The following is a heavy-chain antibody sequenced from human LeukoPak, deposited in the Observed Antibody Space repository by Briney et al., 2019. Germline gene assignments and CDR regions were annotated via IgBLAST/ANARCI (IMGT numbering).Heavy chain of an antibody. J-gene: IGHJ4*02. CDR3: GNPCGGGTCPEY. Sequence: GGSLSLSCAASGFRFTSYWMTWVHQAPGKGLEWVGNIGQDGSVKNYADSVKGRFTISRDNAKNSVFLQMNSLRAEDTAFYYCGNPCGGGTCPEYWGRGTLVTVSS. CDR2: IGQDGSVK. CDR1: GFRFTSYW. D-gene: IGHD2-15*01. V-gene: IGHV3-7*01.